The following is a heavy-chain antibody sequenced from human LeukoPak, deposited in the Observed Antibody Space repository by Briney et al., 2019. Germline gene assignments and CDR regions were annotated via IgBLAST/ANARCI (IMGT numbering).Heavy chain of an antibody. CDR1: GFSFSSYW. Sequence: PGGSLRLSCGASGFSFSSYWMSWVRQAPGKGLEWVSAISGSGGSTYYADSVKGRFTISRDNSKNTLYLQMNSLRAEDTAVYYCAKRIAAAGTLDYWGQGTLVTVSS. J-gene: IGHJ4*02. CDR2: ISGSGGST. CDR3: AKRIAAAGTLDY. V-gene: IGHV3-23*01. D-gene: IGHD6-13*01.